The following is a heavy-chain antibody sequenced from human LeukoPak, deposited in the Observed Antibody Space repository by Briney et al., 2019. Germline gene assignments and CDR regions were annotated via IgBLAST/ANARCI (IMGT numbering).Heavy chain of an antibody. J-gene: IGHJ4*02. V-gene: IGHV1-2*02. Sequence: ASVKVSCKASGYTFTGYYMHWVRQAPGQGLEWMGWINPNSGGTNYAQKFQGRVTMTRDTSISTAYMELSGLRSDDTAVYYCARGGSLTYYYDSNGYYNDYWGQGTLVTVSS. CDR1: GYTFTGYY. CDR3: ARGGSLTYYYDSNGYYNDY. CDR2: INPNSGGT. D-gene: IGHD3-22*01.